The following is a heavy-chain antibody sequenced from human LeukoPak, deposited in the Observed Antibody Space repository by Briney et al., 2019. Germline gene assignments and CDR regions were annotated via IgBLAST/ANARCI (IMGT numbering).Heavy chain of an antibody. CDR3: ARRKPQGGLDP. J-gene: IGHJ5*02. V-gene: IGHV1-2*02. Sequence: ASVKDSSKAPGYTFTGYYMYWVRQAPGQGGGWMGWKNPNSGGTKYTQKSQGRVTMTRDTSTSTPYIERRRLTSDNTAVYYCARRKPQGGLDPWGQGTLVTVSS. CDR2: KNPNSGGT. CDR1: GYTFTGYY.